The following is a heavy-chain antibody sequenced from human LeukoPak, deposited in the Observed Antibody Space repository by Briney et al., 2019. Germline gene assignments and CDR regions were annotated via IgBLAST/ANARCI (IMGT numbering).Heavy chain of an antibody. J-gene: IGHJ3*02. V-gene: IGHV3-21*01. CDR1: GFTFSSYS. D-gene: IGHD4-17*01. CDR2: ISSSISYI. Sequence: PGGSLRLSCAASGFTFSSYSMNWVRQAPGKGLEWVSSISSSISYIYYADSVKGRFTISRDNAKNSLYLQMSSLRGEDTAVYYCARDKDAYGDYSAAFDIWGQGTMVTVSS. CDR3: ARDKDAYGDYSAAFDI.